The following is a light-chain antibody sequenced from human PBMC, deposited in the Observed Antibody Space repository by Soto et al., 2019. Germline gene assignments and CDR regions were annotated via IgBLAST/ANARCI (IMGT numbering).Light chain of an antibody. CDR1: SSDVGSYNL. J-gene: IGLJ1*01. Sequence: QSALTQPASVSGSPGQSITISCTGTSSDVGSYNLVSWYQQHPGKAPKLLIYGNSNRPSGVPDRFSGSKSGTSASLAITGLQAEDEADYYCQSYDSSLSGSCVFGTGTKLTVL. V-gene: IGLV2-14*02. CDR2: GNS. CDR3: QSYDSSLSGSCV.